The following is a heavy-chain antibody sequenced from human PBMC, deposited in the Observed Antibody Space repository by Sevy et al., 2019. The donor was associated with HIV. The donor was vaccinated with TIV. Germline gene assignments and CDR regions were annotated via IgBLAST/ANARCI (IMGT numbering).Heavy chain of an antibody. J-gene: IGHJ4*02. CDR3: AKVEGDGYNLFDY. V-gene: IGHV3-30*18. Sequence: GGSLRLSCAASGFTFSSYGMHWVRQAPGKGLEWVAVISYDGSNKYYADSVKGRFTISRDNSKNTRYLQMNSLRAEDTAVYYCAKVEGDGYNLFDYWGQGTLVTVSS. CDR2: ISYDGSNK. D-gene: IGHD5-12*01. CDR1: GFTFSSYG.